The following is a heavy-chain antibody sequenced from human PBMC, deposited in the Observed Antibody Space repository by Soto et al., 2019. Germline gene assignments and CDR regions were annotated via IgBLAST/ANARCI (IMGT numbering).Heavy chain of an antibody. Sequence: QVQLVQSGGEVKKPGASVTVSCKASGYTFINYHITWVRQAPGQGLEWMAWLNTYNGMTDYAQRFQGRVTMTRDTSTSTAYVELRNLGSDDTAVYFCAKSPRGEMATDWGQGTLVTVSS. D-gene: IGHD5-12*01. CDR2: LNTYNGMT. CDR3: AKSPRGEMATD. J-gene: IGHJ4*02. CDR1: GYTFINYH. V-gene: IGHV1-18*01.